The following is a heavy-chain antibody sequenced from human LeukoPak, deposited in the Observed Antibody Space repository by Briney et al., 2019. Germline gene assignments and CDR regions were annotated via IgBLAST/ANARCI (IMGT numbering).Heavy chain of an antibody. Sequence: PGGCLSLSCEASTFNFSSYRMHWVRRAPGKGLVWVSYIHGDGRSSNYADSVKGRLTISRDNAKNTLYLQMNSLRAEDTAVYYCATGSGSYYDSWGQGTLVTVS. CDR3: ATGSGSYYDS. CDR2: IHGDGRSS. V-gene: IGHV3-74*01. D-gene: IGHD3-10*01. CDR1: TFNFSSYR. J-gene: IGHJ4*02.